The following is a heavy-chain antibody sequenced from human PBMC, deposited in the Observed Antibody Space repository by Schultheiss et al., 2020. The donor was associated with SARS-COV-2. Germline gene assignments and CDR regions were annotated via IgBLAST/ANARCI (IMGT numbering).Heavy chain of an antibody. D-gene: IGHD3-10*01. CDR2: IKGDGEGT. V-gene: IGHV3-9*01. CDR3: ARDFTYYGSGKELDY. Sequence: GGSLRLSCAASGFTFDDYAMHWVRQAPGKGLEWVSRIKGDGEGTINADSVKGRFTISRDNAKNSLYLQMNSLRAEDTAVYYCARDFTYYGSGKELDYWGQGTLVIVSS. J-gene: IGHJ4*02. CDR1: GFTFDDYA.